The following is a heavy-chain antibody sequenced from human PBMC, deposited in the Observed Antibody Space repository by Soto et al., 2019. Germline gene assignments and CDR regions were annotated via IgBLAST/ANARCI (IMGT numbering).Heavy chain of an antibody. Sequence: ASVKVSCKASGYTFTSYYMHWVRQAPGQGLEWMGIINPSGGSTSYAQKFHGRVTMTRDTSTSTVYMELSSLRSEDTAVYYCARGLLYDFWSGYRDYYYYMDVWGKGTTVTVSS. V-gene: IGHV1-46*03. CDR3: ARGLLYDFWSGYRDYYYYMDV. CDR1: GYTFTSYY. J-gene: IGHJ6*03. CDR2: INPSGGST. D-gene: IGHD3-3*01.